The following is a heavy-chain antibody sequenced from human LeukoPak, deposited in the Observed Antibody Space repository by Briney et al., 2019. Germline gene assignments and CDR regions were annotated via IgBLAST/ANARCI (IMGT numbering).Heavy chain of an antibody. J-gene: IGHJ4*02. CDR3: ARSRIAAVHDY. D-gene: IGHD6-13*01. CDR2: IYYSGST. Sequence: PSETLSLTCTVSGGSISSNNYYWGWIRQPPGKGLEWIGSIYYSGSTYYNPSLKSRVTISVDTSKNQFSLKLSSVTAADTAVYYCARSRIAAVHDYWGQGTLVTVSS. V-gene: IGHV4-39*01. CDR1: GGSISSNNYY.